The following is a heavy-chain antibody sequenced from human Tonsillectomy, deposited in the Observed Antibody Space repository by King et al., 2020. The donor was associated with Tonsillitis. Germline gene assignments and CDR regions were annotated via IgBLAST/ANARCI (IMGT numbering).Heavy chain of an antibody. V-gene: IGHV3-7*03. CDR2: IKQDGSEK. CDR1: GFTFSSYW. D-gene: IGHD4-17*01. Sequence: VQLVESGGGLVQPGGSLRLSCAASGFTFSSYWMSWVRQAPGKGLEWVANIKQDGSEKYYVDSVQGRFTISRDNAKNSLYLQMNSLRAEDTAVYYCARDSCGAYQYDMDGWGQGTTVTVSS. CDR3: ARDSCGAYQYDMDG. J-gene: IGHJ6*02.